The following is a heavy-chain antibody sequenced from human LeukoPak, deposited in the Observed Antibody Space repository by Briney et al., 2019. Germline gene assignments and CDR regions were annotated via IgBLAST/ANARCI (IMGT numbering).Heavy chain of an antibody. CDR3: ARDGDMATHECWYFDL. CDR1: GCTFTSYG. D-gene: IGHD5-24*01. V-gene: IGHV1-18*01. Sequence: ASVKVSCKASGCTFTSYGFSCVRQAPGQGLEWMGWISAYNGNTNYAQKLQDRVTMTTDTFTSTAYMELRSLRSDDTAVYYCARDGDMATHECWYFDLWGRGTLVTVSS. CDR2: ISAYNGNT. J-gene: IGHJ2*01.